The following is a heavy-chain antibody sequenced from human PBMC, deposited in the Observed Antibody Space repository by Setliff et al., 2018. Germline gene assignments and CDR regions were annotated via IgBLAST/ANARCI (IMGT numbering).Heavy chain of an antibody. Sequence: PGGSLILSCAASGFNFGNYAMTWVRQAPGKGLHWVSSISGSGGFIYAADTAKGRFTISRDNSKNTVFLQMNSLRVEDTGIYYCAKRALTSTMVASGGDFDYWAQGTLVTVSS. J-gene: IGHJ4*02. CDR2: ISGSGGFI. CDR3: AKRALTSTMVASGGDFDY. D-gene: IGHD3-10*01. CDR1: GFNFGNYA. V-gene: IGHV3-23*01.